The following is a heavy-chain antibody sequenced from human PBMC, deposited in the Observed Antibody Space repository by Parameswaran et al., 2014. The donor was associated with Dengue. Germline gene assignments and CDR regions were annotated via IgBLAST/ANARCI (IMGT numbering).Heavy chain of an antibody. CDR3: ARDLVLPAVNGDAFDI. CDR2: ISVYNGNT. D-gene: IGHD2-2*01. V-gene: IGHV1-18*01. Sequence: WVRQAPGQGLEWMGWISVYNGNTNYAQNLQGRVTMTTDTSTSTAYMELRSLRSDDTAVYYCARDLVLPAVNGDAFDIWGQGTVVTVSS. J-gene: IGHJ3*02.